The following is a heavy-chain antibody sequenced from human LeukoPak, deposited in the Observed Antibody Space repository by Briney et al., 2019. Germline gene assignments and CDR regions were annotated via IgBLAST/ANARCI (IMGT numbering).Heavy chain of an antibody. CDR2: IYYSGST. CDR1: GGSISSSSYY. V-gene: IGHV4-39*07. D-gene: IGHD1-14*01. J-gene: IGHJ4*02. CDR3: ARVSRTGLPGY. Sequence: PSETLSLTCTVSGGSISSSSYYWGWIRQPPGKGLEWIGSIYYSGSTYYNPSLKSRVTISVDTSKNQFSLKLSSVTAADAAVYYCARVSRTGLPGYWGQGTLVTVSS.